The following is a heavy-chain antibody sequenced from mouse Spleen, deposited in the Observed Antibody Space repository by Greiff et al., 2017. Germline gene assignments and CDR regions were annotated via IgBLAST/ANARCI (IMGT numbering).Heavy chain of an antibody. Sequence: VQLQQSGPELVKPGASVKISCKASGYSFTGYFMNWVKQSPGKSLEWIGRINPYNGDTFYNQKFKGKATLTVDKSSSTAHMELLSLTSEDSAVYYCGRDVVGYAMDYWGQGTSVTVSS. CDR2: INPYNGDT. CDR3: GRDVVGYAMDY. D-gene: IGHD1-1*01. V-gene: IGHV1-37*01. J-gene: IGHJ4*01. CDR1: GYSFTGYF.